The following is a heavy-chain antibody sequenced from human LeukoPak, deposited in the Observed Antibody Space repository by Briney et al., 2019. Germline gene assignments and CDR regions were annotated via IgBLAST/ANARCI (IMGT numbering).Heavy chain of an antibody. J-gene: IGHJ4*02. CDR1: GFTFSSYG. CDR2: ISSDGSNK. V-gene: IGHV3-30*18. CDR3: AKDPNGIAAAGNY. D-gene: IGHD6-13*01. Sequence: GGSLRLSCAASGFTFSSYGMHWVRQAPGKGLEWVAVISSDGSNKYYADSVNGRFTISRDNSKNTLYLQMNSLRAEDTAVYYCAKDPNGIAAAGNYWGQGTLVTASS.